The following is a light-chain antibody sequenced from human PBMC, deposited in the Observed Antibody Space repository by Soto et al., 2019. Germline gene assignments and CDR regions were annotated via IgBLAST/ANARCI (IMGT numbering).Light chain of an antibody. J-gene: IGKJ5*01. V-gene: IGKV3-15*01. CDR3: QQYNNWPFS. Sequence: TQSAGTLSVSPGARATLSCRAAQGVTTNFAWYQQKYGQSPRLLIYDVSNRATGVPARFSGSGSETDFTLTISGLRSEDSAVYFCQQYNNWPFSFGQGTRLEIK. CDR1: QGVTTN. CDR2: DVS.